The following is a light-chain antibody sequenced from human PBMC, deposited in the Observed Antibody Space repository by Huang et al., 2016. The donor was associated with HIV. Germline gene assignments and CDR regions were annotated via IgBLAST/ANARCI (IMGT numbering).Light chain of an antibody. J-gene: IGKJ3*01. CDR1: QSINMY. Sequence: DIQMTQSPSSLSASVGDRVTITCRASQSINMYLNWDQVKPGKAPKLLLNAASSLHSGVPSRFSGSGSGTDFTLTISRLQPEDFATYYCRQSHSAPVSFGPGTRVEIK. CDR3: RQSHSAPVS. V-gene: IGKV1-39*01. CDR2: AAS.